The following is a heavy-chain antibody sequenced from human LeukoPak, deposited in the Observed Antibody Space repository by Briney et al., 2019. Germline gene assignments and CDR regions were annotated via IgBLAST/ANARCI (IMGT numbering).Heavy chain of an antibody. D-gene: IGHD3-10*01. CDR1: GDTFSSYT. CDR2: IIPVLGTA. V-gene: IGHV1-69*16. CDR3: ATEARDYYYYMDV. J-gene: IGHJ6*03. Sequence: ASVKVSCKASGDTFSSYTISWVRQAPGQGLEWMGRIIPVLGTANYAQKFQGRVTITTDESTSTAYMELSSLRSEDTAVYYCATEARDYYYYMDVWGKGTTVTVSS.